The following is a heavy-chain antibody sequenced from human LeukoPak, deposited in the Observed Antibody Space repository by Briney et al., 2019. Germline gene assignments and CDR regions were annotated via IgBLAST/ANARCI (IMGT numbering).Heavy chain of an antibody. J-gene: IGHJ4*02. CDR2: IHPSGDDT. D-gene: IGHD2-15*01. CDR3: ARGDEYCSGGSCPLGY. CDR1: GYTFSSYY. V-gene: IGHV1-46*01. Sequence: ASVKVSCKASGYTFSSYYIHWVRQAPGQGLDWMGIIHPSGDDTTYGQKFQGRVTMTSDTSTSTVYMELSSLRSEDTAVYYCARGDEYCSGGSCPLGYWGQGTLVTVSS.